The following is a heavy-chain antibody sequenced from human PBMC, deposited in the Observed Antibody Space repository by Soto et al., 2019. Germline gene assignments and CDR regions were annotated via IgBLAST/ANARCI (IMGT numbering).Heavy chain of an antibody. CDR3: ARALPTLAAAGHFEE. D-gene: IGHD6-13*01. Sequence: SETLSLTCTASGSPVSSYYMSWVRLAPGKGLEWIGYIYSSGSTNYTPFLKSRVTISVDMSKNQFSLNLSSVTAADTAVYYCARALPTLAAAGHFEEWGQGTLVTVS. V-gene: IGHV4-59*02. CDR1: GSPVSSYY. J-gene: IGHJ4*02. CDR2: IYSSGST.